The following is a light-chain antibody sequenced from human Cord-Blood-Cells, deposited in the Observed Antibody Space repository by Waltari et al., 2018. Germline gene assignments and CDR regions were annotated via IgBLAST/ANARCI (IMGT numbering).Light chain of an antibody. V-gene: IGLV2-14*01. CDR1: SSDVGGYNY. CDR3: SSYTSSSAYV. J-gene: IGLJ1*01. CDR2: DVS. Sequence: QSALTQPASVSGSPGQSITISCTGTSSDVGGYNYVSWYQQHPGKAPKLMIYDVSKRPSGFSNRFCGSKSGNTASLTISGLQAEDEADYYCSSYTSSSAYVFGTGTKVTVL.